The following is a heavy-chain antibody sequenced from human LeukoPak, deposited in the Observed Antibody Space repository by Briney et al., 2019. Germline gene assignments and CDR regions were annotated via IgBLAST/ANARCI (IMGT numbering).Heavy chain of an antibody. CDR1: GGTFSSYA. J-gene: IGHJ3*02. D-gene: IGHD3-10*01. Sequence: GASVKVSCKASGGTFSSYAISWVRQAPGQGLEWMGGIIPIFGTANYAQKFQGRVTITADESTSTAYMELSSLRSEDTAVYYCARPSLDYYGSGLSRWPAFDIWGQGTMVTVSS. V-gene: IGHV1-69*13. CDR3: ARPSLDYYGSGLSRWPAFDI. CDR2: IIPIFGTA.